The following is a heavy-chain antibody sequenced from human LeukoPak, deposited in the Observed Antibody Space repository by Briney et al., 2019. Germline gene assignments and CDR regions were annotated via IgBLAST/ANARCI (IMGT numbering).Heavy chain of an antibody. CDR2: IYHSGST. CDR1: GGSLKSYY. D-gene: IGHD5-24*01. V-gene: IGHV4-59*01. J-gene: IGHJ3*02. Sequence: SETLSLTCSVSGGSLKSYYWNWIRQPPGKGLEWIGYIYHSGSTNYNHSFRSRVTISLDRSKSHFSLNLTSVTPADTAIYYCARVGGMTTINNAXFDIWGHGTMVTVSS. CDR3: ARVGGMTTINNAXFDI.